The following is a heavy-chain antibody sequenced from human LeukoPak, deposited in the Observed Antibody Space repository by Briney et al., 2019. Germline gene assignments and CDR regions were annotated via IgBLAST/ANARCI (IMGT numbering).Heavy chain of an antibody. D-gene: IGHD2-2*01. J-gene: IGHJ4*02. Sequence: GGSLRLSCAASGFTFSSYAMHWVRQAPGKGLEWVAVISYDGSNKYYADSVKGRFTISRDNSKNTLYLQMNSLRAEDTAVYYCAKDGCLLSGTSCPHGDWGQGTLVTVSS. CDR2: ISYDGSNK. CDR1: GFTFSSYA. CDR3: AKDGCLLSGTSCPHGD. V-gene: IGHV3-30-3*01.